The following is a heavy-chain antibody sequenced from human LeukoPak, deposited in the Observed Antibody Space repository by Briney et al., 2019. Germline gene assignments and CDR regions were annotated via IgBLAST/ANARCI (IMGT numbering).Heavy chain of an antibody. CDR1: GYTFTGYY. CDR3: ARDFYDSSGSSSDAFDI. J-gene: IGHJ3*02. CDR2: INPNSGGT. D-gene: IGHD3-22*01. Sequence: ASVKVSRKTSGYTFTGYYMHWVRQAPGQGLEWMGWINPNSGGTNYAQRFQGRVTMTRDTSMSTAYMELRRLRSDDSAVYYCARDFYDSSGSSSDAFDIWGQGTMVTVSS. V-gene: IGHV1-2*02.